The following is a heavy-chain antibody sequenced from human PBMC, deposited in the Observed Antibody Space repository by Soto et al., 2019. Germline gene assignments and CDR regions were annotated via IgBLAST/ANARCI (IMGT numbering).Heavy chain of an antibody. V-gene: IGHV4-34*01. Sequence: PSETLSLTCAVYGGSFSGYYWSWIRQPTGKGLEWIGEINHSGSTNYNPSLKSRVTISVDTSKNQFSLKLSSVTAADTAVYYCARGTEQQLVRWGQGTLVTVSS. D-gene: IGHD6-13*01. CDR1: GGSFSGYY. CDR3: ARGTEQQLVR. CDR2: INHSGST. J-gene: IGHJ4*02.